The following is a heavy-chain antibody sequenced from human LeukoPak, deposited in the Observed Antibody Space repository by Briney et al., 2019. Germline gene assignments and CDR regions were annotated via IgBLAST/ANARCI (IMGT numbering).Heavy chain of an antibody. V-gene: IGHV4-4*02. J-gene: IGHJ4*02. CDR1: GGSISSSNW. D-gene: IGHD2-15*01. CDR2: IYHSGST. Sequence: PSGTLSLTCAVSGGSISSSNWWSWVRQPPGKGLEWIGSIYHSGSTYYNPSLKSRVTISVDTSKNQFSLKLSSVTAADTAVYYCARSTPDFDYWGQGTLVTVSS. CDR3: ARSTPDFDY.